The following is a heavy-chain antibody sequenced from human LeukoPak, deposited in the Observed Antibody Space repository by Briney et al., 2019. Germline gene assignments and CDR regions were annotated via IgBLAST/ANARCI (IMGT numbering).Heavy chain of an antibody. J-gene: IGHJ6*02. CDR2: IRYDGSNK. Sequence: GGPLRLSCAASGFTFSSYGMHWVPQAPGKGLEWVAFIRYDGSNKYYADPVKGRFTISRDNSKNTLYLQMNSLRAEDTAVYYCAKDPWNLGYCSSTSCYVRDRNYYGMDVWGQGTTVTVSS. CDR1: GFTFSSYG. D-gene: IGHD2-2*01. CDR3: AKDPWNLGYCSSTSCYVRDRNYYGMDV. V-gene: IGHV3-30*02.